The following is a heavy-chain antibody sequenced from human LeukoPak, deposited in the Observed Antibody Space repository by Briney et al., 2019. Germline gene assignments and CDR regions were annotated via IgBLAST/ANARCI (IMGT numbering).Heavy chain of an antibody. D-gene: IGHD3-10*02. Sequence: GRCLRPSCAVSGFTFTNHWMHWVRQAAGKGLVWVSHIRPEGRETNHAGSVKGCLTISRGNATNTSYLQMNSLRAEDPAVYYCGRDGVLRSRRVHYWGEGVLVTVSS. V-gene: IGHV3-74*01. CDR2: IRPEGRET. CDR1: GFTFTNHW. J-gene: IGHJ4*02. CDR3: GRDGVLRSRRVHY.